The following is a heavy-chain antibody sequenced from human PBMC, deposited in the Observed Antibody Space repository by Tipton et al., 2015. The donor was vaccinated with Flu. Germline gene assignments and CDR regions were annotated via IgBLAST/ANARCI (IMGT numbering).Heavy chain of an antibody. V-gene: IGHV4-59*01. D-gene: IGHD1-26*01. J-gene: IGHJ3*02. CDR1: GGSISSYY. CDR3: ARAGGLYAFDI. Sequence: TLSLTCTVSGGSISSYYWSWIRQPPGKGLEWIGYIYYSGSTNYNPSLKSRVTISVDTSKNQFSLKLGSVTAADTAVYYCARAGGLYAFDIWGQGTMVTVSS. CDR2: IYYSGST.